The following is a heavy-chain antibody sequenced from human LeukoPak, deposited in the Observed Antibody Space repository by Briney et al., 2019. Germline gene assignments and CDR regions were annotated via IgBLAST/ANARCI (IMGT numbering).Heavy chain of an antibody. Sequence: GGSLRLSCEASGFTFSSYAMSWIRQAPGKGLAWVSVISSSADSTYYADSVKGRFTISRDNSKNTLYLQMNNLRAEDTAVYYCAKPLEKYTYGGNFDYWGQGLLVTVSS. D-gene: IGHD4-23*01. J-gene: IGHJ4*02. CDR1: GFTFSSYA. V-gene: IGHV3-23*01. CDR3: AKPLEKYTYGGNFDY. CDR2: ISSSADST.